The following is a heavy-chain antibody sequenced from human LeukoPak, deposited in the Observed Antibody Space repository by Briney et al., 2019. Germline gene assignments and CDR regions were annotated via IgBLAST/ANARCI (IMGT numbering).Heavy chain of an antibody. D-gene: IGHD3-10*01. J-gene: IGHJ3*02. V-gene: IGHV4-61*02. Sequence: TSETPSLTCTVSGGSISSGSYYWSWIRQPAGKGLEWIGRIYTSGSTNYNPSLKSRVTISVDTSKNQFSLKLSSVTAADTAVYYCARSYGSGSCCAFDIWGQGTMVTVSS. CDR1: GGSISSGSYY. CDR3: ARSYGSGSCCAFDI. CDR2: IYTSGST.